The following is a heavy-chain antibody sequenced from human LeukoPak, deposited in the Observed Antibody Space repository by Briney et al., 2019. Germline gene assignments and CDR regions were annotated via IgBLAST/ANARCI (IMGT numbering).Heavy chain of an antibody. V-gene: IGHV3-21*06. Sequence: PGGSLRLSCAASGFTFSSYSMNWVRQAPGKGLEWVSSISSSSSYIYYADSMKGRFIISRDNARNSLYLEMNSLRAEDTAVYYCARGGCRGGSCHGWDWFDPWGQGTLVTVSS. J-gene: IGHJ5*02. D-gene: IGHD2-15*01. CDR2: ISSSSSYI. CDR3: ARGGCRGGSCHGWDWFDP. CDR1: GFTFSSYS.